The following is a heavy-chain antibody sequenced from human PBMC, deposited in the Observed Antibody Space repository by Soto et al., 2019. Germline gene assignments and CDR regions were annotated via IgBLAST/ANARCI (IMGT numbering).Heavy chain of an antibody. CDR2: ISSSSSTI. D-gene: IGHD1-26*01. J-gene: IGHJ5*02. CDR1: GFTFSSYS. V-gene: IGHV3-48*02. CDR3: AREGGSLNWFDP. Sequence: EVQLVESGGGLVQPGGSLRLSCAASGFTFSSYSMNWVRQAPGKGLEWVSYISSSSSTIYYADSVKGRFTISRDNAKNALYLQMNSLRYEATAVYYWAREGGSLNWFDPLGQGTLVTVSS.